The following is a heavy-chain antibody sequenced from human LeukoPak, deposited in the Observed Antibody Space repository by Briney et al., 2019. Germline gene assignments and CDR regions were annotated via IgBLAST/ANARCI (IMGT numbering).Heavy chain of an antibody. CDR1: GFTFDDYA. D-gene: IGHD3-10*01. CDR2: IYSGGST. Sequence: PGGSLRLSCAASGFTFDDYAMSWVRQAPGKGLEWVSVIYSGGSTYYADSVEGRFTVSRDNPKNTLYLEMKSLRADDTAVYYCARGMWVVRGVIHDYRGQGTLVTVSS. V-gene: IGHV3-53*01. J-gene: IGHJ4*02. CDR3: ARGMWVVRGVIHDY.